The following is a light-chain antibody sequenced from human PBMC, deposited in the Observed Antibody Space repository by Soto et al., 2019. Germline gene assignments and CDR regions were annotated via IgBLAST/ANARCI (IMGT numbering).Light chain of an antibody. J-gene: IGLJ1*01. CDR1: TNDIGAYKY. V-gene: IGLV2-14*01. Sequence: QSLLTHPASVSGSLGRSFPISCPGSTNDIGAYKYVSWYQQYPGKAPKLIIFEVSNRPSGVSNRFSGSKSGNTASLTIAGLQAEDEADYHCSSYTTGSTLYVFGGGTKVTVL. CDR3: SSYTTGSTLYV. CDR2: EVS.